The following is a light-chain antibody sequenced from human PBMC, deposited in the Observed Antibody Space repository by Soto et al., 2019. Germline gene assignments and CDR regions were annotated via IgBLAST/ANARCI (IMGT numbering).Light chain of an antibody. Sequence: DIQMTQSPSTLSASVGDRVSITCRASQSISTYLAWYQQKPGRAPQALIYRASSLESGVPSRFSGSGSGTGFTLTISSLLPDDFATYYFQQYNEYPCTFGQGTKLEIK. V-gene: IGKV1-5*03. CDR1: QSISTY. CDR2: RAS. J-gene: IGKJ2*02. CDR3: QQYNEYPCT.